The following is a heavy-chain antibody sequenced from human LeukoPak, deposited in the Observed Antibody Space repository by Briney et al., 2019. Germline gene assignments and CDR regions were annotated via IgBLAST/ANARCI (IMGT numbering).Heavy chain of an antibody. J-gene: IGHJ4*02. CDR2: IRYDGSNK. CDR3: AKAQTIFGVVPDY. D-gene: IGHD3-3*01. V-gene: IGHV3-30*02. CDR1: GFTFSSYG. Sequence: GGSLRLSCAASGFTFSSYGMHWVRQAPGKGLEWVAFIRYDGSNKYYADSVKGRFTISRDNSKNTLYPQMNSLRAEDTAVYYCAKAQTIFGVVPDYWGQGTLVTVSS.